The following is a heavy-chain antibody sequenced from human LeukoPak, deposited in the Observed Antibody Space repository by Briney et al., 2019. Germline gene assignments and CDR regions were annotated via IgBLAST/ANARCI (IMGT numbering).Heavy chain of an antibody. V-gene: IGHV3-30*02. CDR3: VKDGNWASVS. CDR2: IRHDGTDQ. CDR1: GFTFS. D-gene: IGHD7-27*01. J-gene: IGHJ5*02. Sequence: GGSLRLSCVGSGFTFSVHWVRQVPGKGLEWLTFIRHDGTDQHYADSVRGRFTISRDNSKNTVYLQMNSLRPEDTALYYCVKDGNWASVSWGQGTLVTVSS.